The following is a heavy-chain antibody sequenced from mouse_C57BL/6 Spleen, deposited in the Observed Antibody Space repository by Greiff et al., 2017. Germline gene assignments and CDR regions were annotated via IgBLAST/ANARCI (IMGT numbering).Heavy chain of an antibody. D-gene: IGHD1-1*01. CDR3: ARGSLTTVVATGAMDY. V-gene: IGHV1-53*01. CDR1: GYTFTSYW. Sequence: QVQLQQPGTELVKPGASVKLSCKASGYTFTSYWMHWVNQRPGQGLEWIGNINPSNGGTNYNEKFKSKATLTVDKSSSTAYMQLSSLTSEDSAVYYCARGSLTTVVATGAMDYWGQGTSVTVSS. CDR2: INPSNGGT. J-gene: IGHJ4*01.